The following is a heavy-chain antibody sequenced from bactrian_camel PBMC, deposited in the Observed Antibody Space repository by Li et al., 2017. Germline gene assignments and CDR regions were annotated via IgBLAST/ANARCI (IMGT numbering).Heavy chain of an antibody. J-gene: IGHJ4*01. Sequence: QVQLVESGGGLVQPGGSLRLSCIPSGFTFSNNWMHWVRQAPGKGLEWVSAINSGGGTTYYADSVKGRFTISRDNAKNTLYLQMNSLKTEDTAVYYCATDIGVGYNYWGQGTQVTVS. CDR1: GFTFSNNW. CDR3: ATDIGVGYNY. D-gene: IGHD5*01. CDR2: INSGGGTT. V-gene: IGHV3S1*01.